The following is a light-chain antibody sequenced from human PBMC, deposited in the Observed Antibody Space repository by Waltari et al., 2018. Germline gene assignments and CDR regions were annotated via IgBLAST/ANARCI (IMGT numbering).Light chain of an antibody. V-gene: IGLV2-23*03. CDR1: SSDVGSYNL. Sequence: QSALTQPASVSGSPGQSITISCTGTSSDVGSYNLVSWYQQTPGKAPKLMIYEGSKRPSGVSNRFSGSMSGNTASLTISGLQAEDEADYYCCSYAGSSTFAVFGGGTKLTVL. CDR3: CSYAGSSTFAV. CDR2: EGS. J-gene: IGLJ3*02.